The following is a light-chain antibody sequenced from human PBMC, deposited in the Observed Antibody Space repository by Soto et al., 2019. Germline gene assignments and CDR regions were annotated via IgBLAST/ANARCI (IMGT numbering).Light chain of an antibody. J-gene: IGKJ2*01. CDR3: MQATQSYT. CDR1: QSLVHIDGNTY. CDR2: KIS. Sequence: DIVLTQTRLSSPVTLGQPASISCRSSQSLVHIDGNTYFNWLQQRPGQPPRLLIYKISNRFPGVPDRFSGSGAGTDFTLKISRVEAEDVGVYYCMQATQSYTVGQGTRLEIK. V-gene: IGKV2-24*01.